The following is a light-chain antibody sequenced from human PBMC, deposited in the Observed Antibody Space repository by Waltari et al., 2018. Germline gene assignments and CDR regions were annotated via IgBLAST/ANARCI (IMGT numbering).Light chain of an antibody. CDR2: GAS. CDR3: LQYNDWPPWT. J-gene: IGKJ1*01. CDR1: QSVTNN. Sequence: EIVMTQSPATLSVSPGERATLSCRASQSVTNNLAWYQQKPGQPPRLLIFGASTRATDIPARFSGSGSGTEFTLTISSLQSEDFAVYYCLQYNDWPPWTFGQGTKVEIK. V-gene: IGKV3-15*01.